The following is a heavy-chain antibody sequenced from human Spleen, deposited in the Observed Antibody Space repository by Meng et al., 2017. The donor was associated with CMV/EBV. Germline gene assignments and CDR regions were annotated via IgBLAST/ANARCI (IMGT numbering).Heavy chain of an antibody. V-gene: IGHV1-2*02. CDR2: INPNSGGT. Sequence: ASVKVSCKASGFHFSNSYIHWLRQAPGQGLQWMGWINPNSGGTNYARKFQGRVTMTRDMSVTTAYMFLGGLRSDDTAIYYCARSPAYCGTDCQPPHTWGQGTLVTVSS. J-gene: IGHJ5*02. D-gene: IGHD2-21*01. CDR3: ARSPAYCGTDCQPPHT. CDR1: GFHFSNSY.